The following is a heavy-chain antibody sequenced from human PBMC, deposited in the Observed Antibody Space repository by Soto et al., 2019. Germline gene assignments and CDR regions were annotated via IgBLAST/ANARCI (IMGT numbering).Heavy chain of an antibody. Sequence: QVQLVESGGGVVQPGRSLRLSCAASGFTFSSYGMHWVRQAPGKGLEWVAVIWYDGSNKYYADSVKGRFTISRDNSKNTLYLQMNRLRAEDTAVYYCAREGPYCSGGSCYYSFDIWGQGTMVTVSS. D-gene: IGHD2-15*01. CDR2: IWYDGSNK. CDR1: GFTFSSYG. CDR3: AREGPYCSGGSCYYSFDI. J-gene: IGHJ3*02. V-gene: IGHV3-33*01.